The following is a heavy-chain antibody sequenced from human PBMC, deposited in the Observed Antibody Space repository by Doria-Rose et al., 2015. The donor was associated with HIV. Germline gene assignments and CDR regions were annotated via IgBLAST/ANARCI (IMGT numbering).Heavy chain of an antibody. CDR2: IKEDGSEK. Sequence: VQLQESGGGLVQPGGSLRLSCAASGFIFTKYWTTWVRQAPGKGLEWVANIKEDGSEKHYVDSVKGRFTVSRDNAKTSLYLQMNSLRAEDTAVYYCARGSYARESWGQGTLVTVSS. J-gene: IGHJ5*02. CDR1: GFIFTKYW. D-gene: IGHD2-2*01. CDR3: ARGSYARES. V-gene: IGHV3-7*05.